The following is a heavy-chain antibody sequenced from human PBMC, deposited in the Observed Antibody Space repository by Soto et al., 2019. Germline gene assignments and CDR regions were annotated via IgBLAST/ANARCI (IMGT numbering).Heavy chain of an antibody. CDR3: ARDRRSGYCSGGSCHGKNWFDP. CDR2: INAGNGNT. V-gene: IGHV1-3*01. D-gene: IGHD2-15*01. CDR1: GYTFTSYA. J-gene: IGHJ5*02. Sequence: GASVKVSCKASGYTFTSYAMHWVRQAPGQRLEWMGWINAGNGNTKYSQKFQGRVTITRDTSASTAYMELSSLRSEDTAVYYCARDRRSGYCSGGSCHGKNWFDPWGQGTLVTVSS.